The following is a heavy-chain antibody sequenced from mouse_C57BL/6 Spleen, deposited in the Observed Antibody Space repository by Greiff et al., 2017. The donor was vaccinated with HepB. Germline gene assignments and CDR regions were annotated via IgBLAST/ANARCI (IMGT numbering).Heavy chain of an antibody. CDR3: ARNDYEGEGY. Sequence: VQLQQPGAELVRPGTSVKLSCKASGYTFTSYWMHWVKQRPGQGLEWIGVIDPSDSYTNYNQKFKGKATLTVDTSSSTAYMQLSSLTSEDSAVYYCARNDYEGEGYWGQGTTRTVSS. J-gene: IGHJ2*01. D-gene: IGHD2-4*01. V-gene: IGHV1-59*01. CDR1: GYTFTSYW. CDR2: IDPSDSYT.